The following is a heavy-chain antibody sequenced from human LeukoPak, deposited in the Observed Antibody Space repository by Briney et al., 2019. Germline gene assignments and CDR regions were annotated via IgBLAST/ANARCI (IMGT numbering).Heavy chain of an antibody. Sequence: DSGPTQVNPTQTLKLTCTFSGFSLRTSGRGVSWIRQPPGQGLAWTGEINHSGSTDYNPSRKCRVTVSVETSKHQFSVNLSSVTAADTAVYYCARWLQFYYYGMDVWGQGTTVTASS. V-gene: IGHV4-39*01. J-gene: IGHJ6*02. CDR1: GFSLRTSGRG. CDR3: ARWLQFYYYGMDV. CDR2: INHSGST. D-gene: IGHD5-24*01.